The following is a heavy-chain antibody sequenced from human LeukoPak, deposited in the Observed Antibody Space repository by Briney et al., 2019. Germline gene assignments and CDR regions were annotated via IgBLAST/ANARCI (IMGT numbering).Heavy chain of an antibody. Sequence: GGSLRLSCAASGFTFSNYAMAWVRQAPGKGLEWVSSITSSGNTYYADSVKGRLTISRDNSKNTVYLQMTSRRAEDTAVYYCAKGDYGDCYWGQGTLVTVSS. V-gene: IGHV3-23*01. D-gene: IGHD4-17*01. CDR2: ITSSGNT. CDR1: GFTFSNYA. J-gene: IGHJ4*02. CDR3: AKGDYGDCY.